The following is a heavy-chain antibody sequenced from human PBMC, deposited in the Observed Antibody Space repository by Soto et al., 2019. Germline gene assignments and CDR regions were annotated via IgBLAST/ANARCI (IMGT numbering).Heavy chain of an antibody. CDR1: GGSFSGYY. V-gene: IGHV4-34*01. CDR2: INHSGST. CDR3: ARGSYSSSPRPYYYYGMDV. Sequence: QVQLQQWGAGLLKPSETLSLTCAVYGGSFSGYYWSWIRQPPGKGLEWIGEINHSGSTNYNPSLKSRVTISVDTSKNQFSLKLSSVTAADTAVYYCARGSYSSSPRPYYYYGMDVWGQGATVTVSS. J-gene: IGHJ6*02. D-gene: IGHD6-6*01.